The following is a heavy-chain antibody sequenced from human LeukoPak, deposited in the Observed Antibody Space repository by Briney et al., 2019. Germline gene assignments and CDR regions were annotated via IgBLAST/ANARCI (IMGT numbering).Heavy chain of an antibody. Sequence: GGSLRLSCAASGFSFSVYTMHWVRQAPGKGLEWVSSISGSSSYIYYADSVKGRFTISRDNAKKSLYLEMNSLRVEDTAVYYCARDLMAVPYWGQGTLVTVSS. J-gene: IGHJ4*02. V-gene: IGHV3-21*01. CDR2: ISGSSSYI. CDR1: GFSFSVYT. CDR3: ARDLMAVPY. D-gene: IGHD5-24*01.